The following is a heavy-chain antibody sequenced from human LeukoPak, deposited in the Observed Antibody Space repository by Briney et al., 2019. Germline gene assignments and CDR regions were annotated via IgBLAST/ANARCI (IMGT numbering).Heavy chain of an antibody. Sequence: GGSLRLSCAASGFTFSSYSMNWVRQAPGKGLEWVSYISSSSSTIYYADSMKGRFTISRDNAKNSLYLQMNSLRAEDTAVYYCARLIVVVPAATFDYWGQGTLVTVSS. CDR1: GFTFSSYS. J-gene: IGHJ4*02. V-gene: IGHV3-48*01. D-gene: IGHD2-2*01. CDR2: ISSSSSTI. CDR3: ARLIVVVPAATFDY.